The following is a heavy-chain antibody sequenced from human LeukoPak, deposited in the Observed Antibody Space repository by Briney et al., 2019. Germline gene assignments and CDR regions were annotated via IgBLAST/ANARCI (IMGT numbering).Heavy chain of an antibody. J-gene: IGHJ6*04. CDR3: AREVGYCSSTSCYGTRNYYYYYGMDV. CDR1: GYTLTSYG. CDR2: ISAYNGNT. Sequence: GASVKVSCKASGYTLTSYGISWVRQAPGQGLEWMGWISAYNGNTNYAQKLQGRVTMTTDTSTSTAYMELRSLRSDDTAVYYCAREVGYCSSTSCYGTRNYYYYYGMDVWGKGTTVTVSS. D-gene: IGHD2-2*01. V-gene: IGHV1-18*04.